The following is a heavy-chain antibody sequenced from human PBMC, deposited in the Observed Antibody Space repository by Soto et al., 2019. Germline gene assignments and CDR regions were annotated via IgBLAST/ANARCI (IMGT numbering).Heavy chain of an antibody. J-gene: IGHJ5*02. D-gene: IGHD3-10*01. CDR3: ARYGSGSSVWFDP. Sequence: SETVSLTCTVSGGSMSSYYWSWIRQPPGKGLEWIGYIYYSGSTIYNPSLKSRVTISVDTSKNQFSLKLSSVTAADTAVYYCARYGSGSSVWFDPWGQGTQVTVSS. CDR2: IYYSGST. CDR1: GGSMSSYY. V-gene: IGHV4-59*01.